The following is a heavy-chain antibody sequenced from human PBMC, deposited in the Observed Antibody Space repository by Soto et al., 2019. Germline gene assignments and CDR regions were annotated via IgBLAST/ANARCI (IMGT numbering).Heavy chain of an antibody. V-gene: IGHV3-23*05. D-gene: IGHD2-15*01. CDR2: IDLSGTMT. CDR1: GFSFSDFS. CDR3: TKGRVPDGIWSFDY. J-gene: IGHJ4*02. Sequence: PGGSLRLSCAASGFSFSDFSMNWVRQVPGKGLEWVAFIDLSGTMTHYSESVKGRFTISKDKAKETVYLQMNSLRVEDAAVYYCTKGRVPDGIWSFDYWGQGALVTVSS.